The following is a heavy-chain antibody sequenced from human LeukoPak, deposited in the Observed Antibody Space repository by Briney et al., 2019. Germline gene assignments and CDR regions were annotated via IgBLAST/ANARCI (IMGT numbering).Heavy chain of an antibody. V-gene: IGHV4-39*01. CDR1: GGSISSSSYY. Sequence: PSETLSLTCTVSGGSISSSSYYWGWIRQPPGKGLEWIGSIYYSGSTYYNPSLKSRVTISVDTSKNQFSLKLSSVTAADTAVYYCARGYKGRQLVHDYYYYMDVWGKGTTVTVSS. D-gene: IGHD6-6*01. CDR3: ARGYKGRQLVHDYYYYMDV. J-gene: IGHJ6*03. CDR2: IYYSGST.